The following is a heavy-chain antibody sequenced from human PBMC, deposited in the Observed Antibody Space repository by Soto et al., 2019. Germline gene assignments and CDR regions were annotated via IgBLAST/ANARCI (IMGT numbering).Heavy chain of an antibody. J-gene: IGHJ4*02. CDR1: GYSFSNYW. V-gene: IGHV5-51*01. D-gene: IGHD1-26*01. CDR3: AKPSGSYLYYFDY. Sequence: GESLKISCKGSGYSFSNYWIVWVRQMPGKGLEWMGIIYPGDSETKYSPSFQGQVTISADKSINTAYLQWISLKASDTAVYYCAKPSGSYLYYFDYWGQGTLVTVSS. CDR2: IYPGDSET.